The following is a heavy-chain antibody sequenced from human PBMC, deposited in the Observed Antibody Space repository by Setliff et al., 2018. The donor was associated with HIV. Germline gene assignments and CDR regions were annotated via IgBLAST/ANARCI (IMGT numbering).Heavy chain of an antibody. J-gene: IGHJ4*02. V-gene: IGHV1-18*01. CDR1: GYPFTNFG. Sequence: GASVKVSCKASGYPFTNFGVSWVRQAPGQGLEWMAWINVYNGDTNFALKFQGRVTMTKDTSTGTAYMELSSLRSDDTAVYYCATDRTQTGISLVRGRLTDPARYPLDYWGQGTLVTVSS. CDR2: INVYNGDT. CDR3: ATDRTQTGISLVRGRLTDPARYPLDY. D-gene: IGHD3-10*01.